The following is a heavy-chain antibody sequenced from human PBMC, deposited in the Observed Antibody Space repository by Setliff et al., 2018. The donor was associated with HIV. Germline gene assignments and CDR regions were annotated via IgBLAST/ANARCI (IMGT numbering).Heavy chain of an antibody. CDR2: MNPDSRNT. V-gene: IGHV1-8*02. CDR3: ARARTDYYERRRMSHYYIDV. CDR1: GYTFTNYD. Sequence: ASVKVSCKPSGYTFTNYDINWVRQAAGQGLEWMGWMNPDSRNTGYAQRFEGSVTMTWDTSISTAYMELNNVKFEDTAIYYCARARTDYYERRRMSHYYIDVWARGATVTVSS. D-gene: IGHD3-22*01. J-gene: IGHJ6*03.